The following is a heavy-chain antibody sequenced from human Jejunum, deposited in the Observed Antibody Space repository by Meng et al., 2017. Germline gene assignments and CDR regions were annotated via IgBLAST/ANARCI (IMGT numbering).Heavy chain of an antibody. J-gene: IGHJ5*01. CDR3: ARDHGSSNWFYY. V-gene: IGHV4-39*07. D-gene: IGHD1-14*01. Sequence: HLQLPESGPGLVKPSETLSLTCTVSGGSSSKYYWGWIRQPPGKGLEWIGTIYYSGSTYYNPSLESRVTISVDTSKNEFSLKLSSVTAADTAVYYCARDHGSSNWFYYWGQGTLVTVSS. CDR2: IYYSGST. CDR1: GGSSSKYY.